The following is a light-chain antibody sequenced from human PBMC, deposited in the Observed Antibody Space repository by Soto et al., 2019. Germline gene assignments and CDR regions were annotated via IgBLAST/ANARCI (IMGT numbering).Light chain of an antibody. CDR3: QQYGSSPWT. CDR2: GAS. V-gene: IGKV3-20*01. Sequence: EIVLTQSPGTLSLSPGERATLSCRASQSVSSNYLAWYQQKPGQAPRLLIYGASTRATGIPDSFSGSGSGTEFTLTISGLEPEDFAVYCCQQYGSSPWTFGQGTKVEIK. J-gene: IGKJ1*01. CDR1: QSVSSNY.